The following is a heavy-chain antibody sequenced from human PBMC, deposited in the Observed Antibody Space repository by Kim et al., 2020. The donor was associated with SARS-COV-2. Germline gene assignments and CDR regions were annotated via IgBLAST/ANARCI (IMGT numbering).Heavy chain of an antibody. J-gene: IGHJ6*03. CDR2: INHSGST. D-gene: IGHD2-2*01. Sequence: SETLSLTCAVYGGSFSGYYWSWIRQPPGKGLEWIGEINHSGSTNYNPSLKSRVTISVDTSKNQFSLKLSSVTAADTAVYYCARGLDVPAASYYYYYYMDVWGKGTTVTVSS. V-gene: IGHV4-34*01. CDR1: GGSFSGYY. CDR3: ARGLDVPAASYYYYYYMDV.